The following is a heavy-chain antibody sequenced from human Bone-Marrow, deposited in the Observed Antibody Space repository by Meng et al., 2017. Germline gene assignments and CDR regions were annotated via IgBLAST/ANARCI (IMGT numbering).Heavy chain of an antibody. V-gene: IGHV4-31*01. J-gene: IGHJ4*02. CDR1: GGSISSGGSY. D-gene: IGHD1-26*01. Sequence: VQLHETGPGLVKPSPPLSLTCTVSGGSISSGGSYWSWIRQHPGKGLEWIGYIYYSGSTYYNPSLKSLVTISVETSKNQFSLKLSSVTAADTAVYYCARVGYSGSRVTSYYFDYWGQGTLVTVSS. CDR2: IYYSGST. CDR3: ARVGYSGSRVTSYYFDY.